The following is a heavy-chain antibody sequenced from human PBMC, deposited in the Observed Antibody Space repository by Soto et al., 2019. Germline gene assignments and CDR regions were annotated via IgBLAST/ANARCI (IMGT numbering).Heavy chain of an antibody. CDR3: ASAYDFVCYS. CDR1: GYTFTDSH. V-gene: IGHV1-2*02. D-gene: IGHD3-16*01. CDR2: INPDTGER. J-gene: IGHJ4*02. Sequence: ASVKVSCKASGYTFTDSHIHWVRQAPGQGLEWMGWINPDTGERNYAQSFQGRLTLPRDTSITTDYMPLTRLTPDDTAAYFCASAYDFVCYSWGQGTRVTVSS.